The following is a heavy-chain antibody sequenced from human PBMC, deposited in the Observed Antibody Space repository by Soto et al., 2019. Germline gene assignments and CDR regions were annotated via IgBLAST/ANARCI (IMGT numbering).Heavy chain of an antibody. J-gene: IGHJ6*02. V-gene: IGHV1-2*04. Sequence: ASVTVSCKASGYTFTGYYMHWVRQAPGQGLEWMGWINPNSGGTNYAQKFQGWVTMTRDTSISTAYMELSRLRSDDTAVYYCARGGATSFGVVHYYYYGMDVWGQGTTVTVSS. CDR1: GYTFTGYY. D-gene: IGHD3-3*01. CDR3: ARGGATSFGVVHYYYYGMDV. CDR2: INPNSGGT.